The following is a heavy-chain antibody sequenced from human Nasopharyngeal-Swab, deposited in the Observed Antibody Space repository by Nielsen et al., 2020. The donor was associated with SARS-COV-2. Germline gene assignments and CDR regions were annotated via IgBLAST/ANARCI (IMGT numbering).Heavy chain of an antibody. CDR3: TRAEYSSSWSPWSWFDP. CDR2: IRSKAYGGTT. Sequence: WIRQPPGKGLEWDGFIRSKAYGGTTEYAASVKGRFTISRDDSKSIAYLQMNSLKTEDTAVYYCTRAEYSSSWSPWSWFDPWGQGTLGTVSS. V-gene: IGHV3-49*02. J-gene: IGHJ5*02. D-gene: IGHD6-13*01.